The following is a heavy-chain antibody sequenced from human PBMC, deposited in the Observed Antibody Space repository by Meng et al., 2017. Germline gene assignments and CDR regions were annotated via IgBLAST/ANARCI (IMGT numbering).Heavy chain of an antibody. Sequence: QGHLVNVGAHVTEPRASVQLSCEASGYTFIDAYIHWVRPAPGQGLEWMGRIIPRSSDANSAQKFQGRVTLTWDTSINTAYMELSSLRSDDTAIYYCARDGGNYDFDYWGQGTLVTVSS. D-gene: IGHD1-7*01. V-gene: IGHV1-2*06. CDR2: IIPRSSDA. CDR3: ARDGGNYDFDY. CDR1: GYTFIDAY. J-gene: IGHJ4*02.